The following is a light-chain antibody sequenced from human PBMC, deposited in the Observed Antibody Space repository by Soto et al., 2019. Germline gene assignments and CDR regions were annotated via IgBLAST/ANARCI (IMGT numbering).Light chain of an antibody. CDR1: QNVYNN. J-gene: IGKJ4*01. Sequence: EVVMTQSPATLSVSPGERATLSCRTSQNVYNNLAWYLQKPGPAPRLLISAASTRATGIPARFSGSGSGTEFTLTINSLQSEDFAVYYCQQYTSWPLTFGGGTKVEIK. V-gene: IGKV3D-15*01. CDR3: QQYTSWPLT. CDR2: AAS.